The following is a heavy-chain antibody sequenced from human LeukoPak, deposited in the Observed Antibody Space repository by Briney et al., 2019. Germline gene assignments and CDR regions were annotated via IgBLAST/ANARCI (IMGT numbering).Heavy chain of an antibody. D-gene: IGHD1-26*01. Sequence: GGSLRLSCAASGFTFSRYSMNWVRQAPGKGLEWVSSISSSSSYIYYADSVKGRFTISRDNAKNSLYLQMNSLRAEDTAVYYCARDRGSYFDYWGQGTLVTVSS. CDR1: GFTFSRYS. CDR3: ARDRGSYFDY. V-gene: IGHV3-21*01. J-gene: IGHJ4*02. CDR2: ISSSSSYI.